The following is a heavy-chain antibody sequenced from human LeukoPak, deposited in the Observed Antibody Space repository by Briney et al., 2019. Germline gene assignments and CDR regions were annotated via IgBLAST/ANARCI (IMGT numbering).Heavy chain of an antibody. CDR3: ARRGSSVDY. CDR2: IKQDGSEK. J-gene: IGHJ4*02. V-gene: IGHV3-7*01. CDR1: GFAFSSYW. Sequence: PGGSLRLSCAASGFAFSSYWMSWVRQAPGKGLEWVANIKQDGSEKYFVDSVKGRFTISRDNAKNSLYLQMHSLRVEDTAVYYCARRGSSVDYWGQGTLVTVSS. D-gene: IGHD6-6*01.